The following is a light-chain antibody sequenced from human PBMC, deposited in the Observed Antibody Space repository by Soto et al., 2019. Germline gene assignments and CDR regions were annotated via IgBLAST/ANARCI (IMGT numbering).Light chain of an antibody. Sequence: EIVLTQSPGTLSLSPGERATLSSRASQTISSSFLAWYQQKPGQAPRLLIYGASSRATGIPDRFSGIGAGSDFTLTISRLEPEDFAVYYCQQYGSSRTFGQGTKVDIK. CDR2: GAS. CDR1: QTISSSF. J-gene: IGKJ1*01. V-gene: IGKV3-20*01. CDR3: QQYGSSRT.